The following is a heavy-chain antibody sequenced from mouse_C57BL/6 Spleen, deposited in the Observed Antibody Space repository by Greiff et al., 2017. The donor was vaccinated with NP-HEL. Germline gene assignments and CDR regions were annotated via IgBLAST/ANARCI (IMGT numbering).Heavy chain of an antibody. D-gene: IGHD3-2*02. CDR1: GYAFTNYL. CDR2: INPGSGGT. J-gene: IGHJ2*01. Sequence: VHLVESGAELVRPGTSVKVSCKASGYAFTNYLIEWVKQRPGQGLEWIGVINPGSGGTNYNEKFKGKATLTADKSSSTAYMQLSSLTSEDSAVYFCAREGDSSGYGGYFDYWGQGTTLTVSS. CDR3: AREGDSSGYGGYFDY. V-gene: IGHV1-54*01.